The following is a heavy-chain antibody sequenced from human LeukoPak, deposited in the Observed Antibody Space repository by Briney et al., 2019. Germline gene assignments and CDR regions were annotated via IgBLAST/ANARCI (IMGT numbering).Heavy chain of an antibody. CDR3: ARLEWLSYYYMDV. V-gene: IGHV1-69*05. Sequence: SVKVSCKASGYTFASYAISWVRQAPGQGLEWMGGIIPIFGTANYAQKFQGRVTITTDESTSTAYMELSSLRSEDTAVYYCARLEWLSYYYMDVWGKGTTVTVSS. CDR2: IIPIFGTA. CDR1: GYTFASYA. D-gene: IGHD3-3*01. J-gene: IGHJ6*03.